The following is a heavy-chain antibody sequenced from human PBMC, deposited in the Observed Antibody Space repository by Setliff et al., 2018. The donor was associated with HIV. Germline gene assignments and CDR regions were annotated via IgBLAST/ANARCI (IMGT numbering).Heavy chain of an antibody. CDR3: ARARYGTSFDP. Sequence: SETLSLTCSVSGGSISSGGHYWNWIRQPPGKGLEWIGYVYYNGGTQYNPSLKSRVTISADTSKNQFSLKLNSVTAADTAVYFCARARYGTSFDPWGQGTLVTVSS. J-gene: IGHJ5*02. CDR1: GGSISSGGHY. V-gene: IGHV4-61*08. CDR2: VYYNGGT. D-gene: IGHD3-9*01.